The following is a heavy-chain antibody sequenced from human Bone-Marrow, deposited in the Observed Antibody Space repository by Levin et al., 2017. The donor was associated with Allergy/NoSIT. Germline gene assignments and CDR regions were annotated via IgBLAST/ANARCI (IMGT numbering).Heavy chain of an antibody. CDR1: GGSVGSGSFY. V-gene: IGHV4-61*01. CDR3: AREDGWGENDA. D-gene: IGHD3-16*01. Sequence: SETLSLTCTVSGGSVGSGSFYWSWIRQPPGKGLEWIGYIYYTGNTYHNPSLKCRVTISLDTSRDQFSLKMSSMTAADTAVYYCAREDGWGENDAWGQGILVTVSS. CDR2: IYYTGNT. J-gene: IGHJ5*02.